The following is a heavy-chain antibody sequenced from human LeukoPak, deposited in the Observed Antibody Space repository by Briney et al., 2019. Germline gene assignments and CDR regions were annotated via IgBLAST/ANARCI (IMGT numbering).Heavy chain of an antibody. D-gene: IGHD1-7*01. CDR1: EFSVGSNY. Sequence: PGGSLRLSCAASEFSVGSNYMTWVRQAPGKGLEWVSLIYSGGSTYYADSVKGRFTISRGNSKNTLYLQMNSLRAEDTAVYYCSATGTTYGAFDIWGQGTMVTVSS. CDR3: SATGTTYGAFDI. J-gene: IGHJ3*02. CDR2: IYSGGST. V-gene: IGHV3-66*01.